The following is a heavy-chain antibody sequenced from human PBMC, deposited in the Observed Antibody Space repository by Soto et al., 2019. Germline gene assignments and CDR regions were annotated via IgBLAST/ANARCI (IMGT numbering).Heavy chain of an antibody. D-gene: IGHD3-22*01. J-gene: IGHJ3*02. CDR2: INHSGST. Sequence: SETLSLTCAVYGGSFSGYYWSWIRQPPGKGLEWIGEINHSGSTNYNPSLKSRVTISVDTSKNQFSLKLSSVTAADTAVYYCARSSITMIVVAGAFDIWGQGTMVTVSS. CDR1: GGSFSGYY. V-gene: IGHV4-34*01. CDR3: ARSSITMIVVAGAFDI.